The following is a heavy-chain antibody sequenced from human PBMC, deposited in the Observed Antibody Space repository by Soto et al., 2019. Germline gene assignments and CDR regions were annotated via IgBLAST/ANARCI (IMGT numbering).Heavy chain of an antibody. CDR1: GFTFSSYA. V-gene: IGHV3-64D*08. CDR3: VKRFTMVRGVRSSSDY. Sequence: PGGSLRLSCSASGFTFSSYAMHWVRQAPGKGLEYVSAISSNGGSTYYADSVKGRFTISRDNSKNTLYLQMSSLRAEDTAVYYCVKRFTMVRGVRSSSDYWGQGTLVTVSS. CDR2: ISSNGGST. J-gene: IGHJ4*02. D-gene: IGHD3-10*01.